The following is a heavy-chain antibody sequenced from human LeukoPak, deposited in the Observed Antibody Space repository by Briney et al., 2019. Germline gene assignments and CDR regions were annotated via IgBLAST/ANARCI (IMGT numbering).Heavy chain of an antibody. V-gene: IGHV4-59*08. CDR2: IYYSGST. J-gene: IGHJ4*02. CDR3: ARHMGLGYSYGYPYFDY. CDR1: GGSISSYY. D-gene: IGHD5-18*01. Sequence: MASETLSLTCTVSGGSISSYYWSWIRQPPGKGLEWIGYIYYSGSTNYNPSLKSRVTIPVDTSKNQFSLKLSSVTAADTAVYYCARHMGLGYSYGYPYFDYWGQGTLVTVSS.